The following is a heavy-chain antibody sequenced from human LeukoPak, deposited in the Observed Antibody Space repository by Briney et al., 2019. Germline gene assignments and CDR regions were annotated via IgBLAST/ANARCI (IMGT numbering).Heavy chain of an antibody. CDR2: ISYDGSNK. CDR3: ATSRPRVVVIRTYFQH. J-gene: IGHJ1*01. CDR1: GFTFSSYA. V-gene: IGHV3-30*04. D-gene: IGHD3-22*01. Sequence: PGRSLRLSCAASGFTFSSYAMHWVRQAPGKGLEWVAVISYDGSNKYYADSVKGRFTISRDNSKNTLYLQMNSLRAEDTAVYYCATSRPRVVVIRTYFQHWGQGTLVTVSS.